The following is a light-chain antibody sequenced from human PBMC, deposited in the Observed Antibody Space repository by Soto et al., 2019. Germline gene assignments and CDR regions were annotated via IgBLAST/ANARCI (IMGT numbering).Light chain of an antibody. CDR2: YDD. CDR1: RSNIGNNA. CDR3: AAWDDSLNVYV. J-gene: IGLJ1*01. V-gene: IGLV1-36*01. Sequence: SVLTQPPPVSEAPRPRVTISCSGNRSNIGNNAVNWYQQLPGKAPKLLIYYDDLLPSGVSDRFSGSKSGTSASLAISGLQSEDEADYYCAAWDDSLNVYVFGTGTKVTVL.